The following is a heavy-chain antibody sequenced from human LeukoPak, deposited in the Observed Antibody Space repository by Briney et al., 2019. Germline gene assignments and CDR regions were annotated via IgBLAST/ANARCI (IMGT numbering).Heavy chain of an antibody. CDR2: INHSGST. D-gene: IGHD2-15*01. CDR3: AGGVVVVAATRGPARNYFDY. CDR1: GGSFSGYY. J-gene: IGHJ4*02. Sequence: SETLSLTCAVYGGSFSGYYWSWIRQPPGKGLEWIGEINHSGSTNYNPSLKSQVTISVDTSKNQFSLKLSSVTAADTAVYYCAGGVVVVAATRGPARNYFDYWGQGTLVTVSS. V-gene: IGHV4-34*01.